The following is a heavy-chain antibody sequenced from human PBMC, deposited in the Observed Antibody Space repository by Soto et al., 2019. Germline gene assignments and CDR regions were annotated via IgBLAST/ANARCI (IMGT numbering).Heavy chain of an antibody. CDR3: ARGQRFSVGFDP. Sequence: QVHLQESGPGLVKPSETLSLTCTVSGGAISTYYWTWIPQPAGRGLEWIGRIYSSGSTKYNPSLPGPHTMQQDTSTDQFSQRLTSASAAGTAVYYWARGQRFSVGFDPWGPGTLVTVSS. D-gene: IGHD3-3*01. V-gene: IGHV4-4*07. J-gene: IGHJ5*02. CDR1: GGAISTYY. CDR2: IYSSGST.